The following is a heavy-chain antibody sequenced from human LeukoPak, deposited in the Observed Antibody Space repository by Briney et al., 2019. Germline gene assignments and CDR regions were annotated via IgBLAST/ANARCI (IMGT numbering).Heavy chain of an antibody. CDR2: INHSGST. Sequence: PSETLSLTCAVYGGSFSGYYWSRIRQPPGKVLEWIGEINHSGSTNYNPFLKSRVTISVDTSKNQFSLKLSSVTAADTAVYYCARGKTNSGCRFDYWGQGTLVTVSS. CDR3: ARGKTNSGCRFDY. J-gene: IGHJ4*02. V-gene: IGHV4-34*01. CDR1: GGSFSGYY. D-gene: IGHD6-19*01.